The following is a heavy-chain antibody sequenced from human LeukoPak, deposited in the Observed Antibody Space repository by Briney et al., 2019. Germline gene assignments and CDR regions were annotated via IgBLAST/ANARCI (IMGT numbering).Heavy chain of an antibody. CDR1: GGSISSSNW. D-gene: IGHD2-21*02. CDR3: AREPAVSIVVVTAIGDY. V-gene: IGHV4-4*02. CDR2: IYHSGST. J-gene: IGHJ4*02. Sequence: SETLSLTCAVSGGSISSSNWWSWVRPPPGKGLEWIGEIYHSGSTNYNPSLKSRVTISVDKSKNQFSLKLSSVTAADTAVYYCAREPAVSIVVVTAIGDYWGQGTLVTVSS.